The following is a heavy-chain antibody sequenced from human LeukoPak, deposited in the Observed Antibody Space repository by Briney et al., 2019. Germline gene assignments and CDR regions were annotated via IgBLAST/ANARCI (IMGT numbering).Heavy chain of an antibody. CDR3: ARVGASVGALDY. V-gene: IGHV3-74*01. CDR2: IKSDGSGT. Sequence: GGSLRLSCAASGFNFHDYGMTWVRQAPGKGLVWVSRIKSDGSGTSYADSVKGRFTISRDNAKNTLYLQMNSLRAEDTAVYYCARVGASVGALDYWGQGTLVTVSS. D-gene: IGHD1-26*01. CDR1: GFNFHDYG. J-gene: IGHJ4*02.